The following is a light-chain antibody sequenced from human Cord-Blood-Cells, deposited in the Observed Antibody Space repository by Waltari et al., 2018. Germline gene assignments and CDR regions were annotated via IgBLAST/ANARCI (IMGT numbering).Light chain of an antibody. CDR1: QSISSY. V-gene: IGKV1-39*01. Sequence: DIQMTQSPSSLSASVGDRVTITCRASQSISSYLNWYQQKPGKAPKLLIYAASSLQSGVPSRFSGSGSGTDFTLTISSLQPEDFATYYCQQSYSTPGIGTFGQRTKVEIK. CDR2: AAS. CDR3: QQSYSTPGIGT. J-gene: IGKJ1*01.